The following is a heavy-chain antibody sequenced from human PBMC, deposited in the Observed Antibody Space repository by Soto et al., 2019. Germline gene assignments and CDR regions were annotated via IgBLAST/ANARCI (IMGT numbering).Heavy chain of an antibody. CDR1: GFTFSSYW. V-gene: IGHV3-7*01. J-gene: IGHJ4*02. CDR2: IKQDRSEK. CDR3: ARDRASSIAALY. Sequence: PGGSLRISCAASGFTFSSYWMSWVRQAPGKGLEWVANIKQDRSEKYYVESVKGRFTISRDNAKNSLYLQINNLRAEDTDVYYCARDRASSIAALYWGQGTLVTVSS. D-gene: IGHD6-6*01.